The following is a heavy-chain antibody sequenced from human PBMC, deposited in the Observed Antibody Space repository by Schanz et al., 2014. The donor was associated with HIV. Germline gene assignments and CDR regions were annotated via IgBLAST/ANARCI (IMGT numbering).Heavy chain of an antibody. V-gene: IGHV1-69*01. Sequence: QVQLVQSGAEVKKPGSSVRVSCKASGGTFISYAVSWVRQAPGQGLEWVGGIIPIFDTTKYAQKFQGRTTISADESTNTVYLELSSLRLEDTAVYYCARDRYYDHWGQGTLVTVSS. CDR3: ARDRYYDH. J-gene: IGHJ4*02. CDR2: IIPIFDTT. D-gene: IGHD3-10*01. CDR1: GGTFISYA.